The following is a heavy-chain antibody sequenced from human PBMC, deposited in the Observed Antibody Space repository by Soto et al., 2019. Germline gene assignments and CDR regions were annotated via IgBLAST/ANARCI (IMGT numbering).Heavy chain of an antibody. CDR3: ARGATVTREYFYGMDV. CDR1: GGSFSNYA. Sequence: QVQLVQSGAEVKQPGSSVKVSCKTSGGSFSNYAISWVRQAPGQGLEWMGAIIPMFGTANYAQMFQGRVTITADESTNTAYMEVSSLRSEDSAVYYCARGATVTREYFYGMDVWGQGTTVTVSS. D-gene: IGHD2-21*02. V-gene: IGHV1-69*01. CDR2: IIPMFGTA. J-gene: IGHJ6*02.